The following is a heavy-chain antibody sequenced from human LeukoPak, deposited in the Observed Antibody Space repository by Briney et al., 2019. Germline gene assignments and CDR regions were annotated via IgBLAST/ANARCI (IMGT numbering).Heavy chain of an antibody. CDR3: ARDDSARDDSGAYHY. CDR2: VHLSGST. Sequence: SETLSLTCTVSGDSMNNFYWTWIRQSAGKGLEWIGRVHLSGSTNYSPSLRSRVAISLDRSRNQFSLKLTSVTAADTAVYYCARDDSARDDSGAYHYWGQGTLVTGSS. V-gene: IGHV4-4*07. D-gene: IGHD1-26*01. CDR1: GDSMNNFY. J-gene: IGHJ4*02.